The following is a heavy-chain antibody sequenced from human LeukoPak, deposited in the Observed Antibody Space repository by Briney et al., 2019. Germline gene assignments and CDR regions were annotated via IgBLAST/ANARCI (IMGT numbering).Heavy chain of an antibody. CDR2: INHSGST. Sequence: SETLSLTCAVYGGSFSGYYWSWIRQPPGKGLEWIGEINHSGSTYYNPSLKSRVTISVDTSKNQFSLKLSSVTAADTAVYYCAREAGGAFDIWGQGTMVTVSS. D-gene: IGHD3-16*01. CDR1: GGSFSGYY. V-gene: IGHV4-34*01. J-gene: IGHJ3*02. CDR3: AREAGGAFDI.